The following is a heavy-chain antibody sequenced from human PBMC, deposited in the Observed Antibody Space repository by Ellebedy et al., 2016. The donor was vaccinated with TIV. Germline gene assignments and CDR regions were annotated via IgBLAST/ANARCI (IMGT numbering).Heavy chain of an antibody. CDR2: ILAGRHPI. Sequence: PGGSLRLSCAVSGFTFSSYSMNWVRQAPGKGLEWVSYILAGRHPIYSADSVKGRFTISRDNEKNSMYLQMDSLRDEETAVYYCARASGVRGITTDAFDIWGQGTMVTVSS. CDR1: GFTFSSYS. CDR3: ARASGVRGITTDAFDI. J-gene: IGHJ3*02. D-gene: IGHD3-10*01. V-gene: IGHV3-48*02.